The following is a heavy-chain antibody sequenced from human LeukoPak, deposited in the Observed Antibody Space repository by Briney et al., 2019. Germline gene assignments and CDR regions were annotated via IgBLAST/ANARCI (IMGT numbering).Heavy chain of an antibody. D-gene: IGHD3-10*01. J-gene: IGHJ3*02. CDR3: AKGRGAFDI. V-gene: IGHV3-30*18. Sequence: GGSLRLSCAASGFTFNIHEMNWVRQAPGKGLEWVAVISNDGSNKYYADSVKGRFTISRDNSKNTLYLQMNSLRAEDTAVYYCAKGRGAFDIWGQGTMVTVSS. CDR2: ISNDGSNK. CDR1: GFTFNIHE.